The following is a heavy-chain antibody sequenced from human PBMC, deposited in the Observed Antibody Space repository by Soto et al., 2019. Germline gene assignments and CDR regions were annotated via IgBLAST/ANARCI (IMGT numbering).Heavy chain of an antibody. D-gene: IGHD4-17*01. V-gene: IGHV4-59*01. CDR2: IYYSGST. Sequence: SETLSLTCTVSGGSISSYYWSWIRQPPGKGLEWIGYIYYSGSTNYNPSLKSRVTISVDTSKNQFSLKLSSVTAADTAVYYCARDITTYGDYEHNWFDPWGQGTLVT. J-gene: IGHJ5*02. CDR1: GGSISSYY. CDR3: ARDITTYGDYEHNWFDP.